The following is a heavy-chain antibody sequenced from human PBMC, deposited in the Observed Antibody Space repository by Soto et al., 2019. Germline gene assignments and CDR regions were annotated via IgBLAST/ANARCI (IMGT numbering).Heavy chain of an antibody. CDR1: GFIFSDFA. V-gene: IGHV3-33*06. J-gene: IGHJ5*02. CDR3: AKDLYVQPPSGWFDP. Sequence: GGSLRLSCAASGFIFSDFAMHWVRQAPGKGLEWVAEIWYDGSNEYYGDSVKGRFTISRDNSKNTLYLQLNSLRAEDTAVYYCAKDLYVQPPSGWFDPWGQGTVVTVSS. D-gene: IGHD1-26*01. CDR2: IWYDGSNE.